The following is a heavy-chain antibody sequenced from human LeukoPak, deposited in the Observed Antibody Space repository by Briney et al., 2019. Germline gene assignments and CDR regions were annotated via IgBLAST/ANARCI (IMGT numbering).Heavy chain of an antibody. CDR1: GFTFDDYA. V-gene: IGHV3-9*01. Sequence: PGRSLRLSCAASGFTFDDYAMHWVRQAPGKGLEWVSGISWNSGSIGYADSVKGRFTISRDNAKNSLYLQMNSPRAEDTALYYCAKDSYGSGSYSWFDPWGQGTLVTVSS. D-gene: IGHD3-10*01. CDR2: ISWNSGSI. CDR3: AKDSYGSGSYSWFDP. J-gene: IGHJ5*02.